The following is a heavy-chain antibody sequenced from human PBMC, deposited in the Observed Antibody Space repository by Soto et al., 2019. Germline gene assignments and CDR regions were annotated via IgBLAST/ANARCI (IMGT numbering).Heavy chain of an antibody. CDR3: GKDLDGSRYYVTADY. CDR1: GFSFSSYG. Sequence: QVQLVESGGGVVQPGRSLRLSCAASGFSFSSYGMHWVRQAPGEGLEWVAVISKDGRNQHYADSVKGRFTISRDNSNNMVNLQMNGLRAEDTAVYYCGKDLDGSRYYVTADYWGQGTLVTVSS. D-gene: IGHD2-15*01. J-gene: IGHJ4*02. CDR2: ISKDGRNQ. V-gene: IGHV3-30*18.